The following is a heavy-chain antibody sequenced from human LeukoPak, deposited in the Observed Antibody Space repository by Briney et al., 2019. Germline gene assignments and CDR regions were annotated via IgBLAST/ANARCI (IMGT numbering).Heavy chain of an antibody. D-gene: IGHD1-14*01. CDR3: AELHSATITADFDH. J-gene: IGHJ4*02. Sequence: PGGSLRLSCDASGFTFSGYAMSWDRQVPGKGLEWVSGISIGGGFTDYADSVRGRFTISRDNSKNTLSLQMSNLRAEDTAIYYCAELHSATITADFDHWGQGTLVTVSS. CDR1: GFTFSGYA. CDR2: ISIGGGFT. V-gene: IGHV3-23*01.